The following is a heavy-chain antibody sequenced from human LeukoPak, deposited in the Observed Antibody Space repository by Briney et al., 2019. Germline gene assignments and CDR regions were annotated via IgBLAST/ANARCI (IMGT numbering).Heavy chain of an antibody. V-gene: IGHV1-69*13. J-gene: IGHJ4*02. CDR2: IIPIFGTA. Sequence: SVKVSCKASGGTFSSYAISWVRQAPGQGLEWMGGIIPIFGTANYAQKSQGRVTITADESTSTAYMELSSLRSDDTAVYYCARDTSRVTMVRGVTPDYWGQGTLVTVSS. CDR1: GGTFSSYA. CDR3: ARDTSRVTMVRGVTPDY. D-gene: IGHD3-10*01.